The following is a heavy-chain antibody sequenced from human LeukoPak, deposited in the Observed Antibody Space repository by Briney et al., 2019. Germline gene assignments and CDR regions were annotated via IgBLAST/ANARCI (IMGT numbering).Heavy chain of an antibody. CDR1: GGPFRGFF. CDR2: VSHSGSS. Sequence: SETLSLTCAVYGGPFRGFFWSWIRQAPGKGLEWIGEVSHSGSSNYNPSLKSRINISLDTSKSQFSLRLTSVTAADTAVYYCARGIFYGGRNQYIWLDLWGQGTTVTVSS. V-gene: IGHV4-34*01. CDR3: ARGIFYGGRNQYIWLDL. J-gene: IGHJ3*01. D-gene: IGHD4-23*01.